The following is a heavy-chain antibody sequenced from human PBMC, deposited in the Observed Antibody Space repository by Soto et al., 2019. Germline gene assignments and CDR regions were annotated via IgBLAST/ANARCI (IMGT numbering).Heavy chain of an antibody. D-gene: IGHD6-13*01. J-gene: IGHJ6*02. Sequence: SETLSLTCAVYGGSFSGYYWSWIRQPPGKGLEWIGEINHSGSTNYNPSLKSRVTISVDASKNQFSLKLSSVTAADTAVYYCARDRAIAAAGTGYYGMDVWGQGTTVTVSS. CDR1: GGSFSGYY. V-gene: IGHV4-34*01. CDR2: INHSGST. CDR3: ARDRAIAAAGTGYYGMDV.